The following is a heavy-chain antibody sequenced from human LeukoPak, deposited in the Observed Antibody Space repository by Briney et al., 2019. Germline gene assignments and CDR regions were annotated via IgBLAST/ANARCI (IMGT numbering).Heavy chain of an antibody. Sequence: GGSLRLSCAASGFTVSSNYMTWVRQAPGTGLEWVSVIFGGGSTYYADSVKGRFTISRDNSKNTLFLQMNSLGVEDTAVYYCARGPGGYDNWGQGTLVTVSS. CDR3: ARGPGGYDN. D-gene: IGHD3-16*01. CDR1: GFTVSSNY. V-gene: IGHV3-66*01. J-gene: IGHJ4*02. CDR2: IFGGGST.